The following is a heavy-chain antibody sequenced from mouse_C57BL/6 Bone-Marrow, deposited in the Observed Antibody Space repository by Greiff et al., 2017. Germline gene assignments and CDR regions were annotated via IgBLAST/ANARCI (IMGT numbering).Heavy chain of an antibody. CDR1: GYTFTSYW. CDR3: AKGSTNFDY. V-gene: IGHV1-7*01. CDR2: INPSSGYT. J-gene: IGHJ2*01. Sequence: QVQLQQSGAELAKPGASVKMSCKASGYTFTSYWMHWVKQRPGQGLEWIGYINPSSGYTKYTQKFKDKATLTADKSSSTAYMQLSILTYEDSAVYYCAKGSTNFDYWVQGTTLTGSS. D-gene: IGHD1-1*01.